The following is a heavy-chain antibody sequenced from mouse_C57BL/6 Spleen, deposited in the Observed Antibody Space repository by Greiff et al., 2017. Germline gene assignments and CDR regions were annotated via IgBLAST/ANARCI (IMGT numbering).Heavy chain of an antibody. CDR3: ASYGSSSSFDY. CDR2: IHPNSGST. D-gene: IGHD1-1*01. J-gene: IGHJ2*01. CDR1: GYTFTSYW. Sequence: QVQLQQPGAELVKPGASVKLSCKASGYTFTSYWMHWVKQRPGQGLEWIGMIHPNSGSTNYNEKFKSKATLTVDKSSSTAYMQLSSLTSEDSAVYYCASYGSSSSFDYWGQGTTLTVSS. V-gene: IGHV1-64*01.